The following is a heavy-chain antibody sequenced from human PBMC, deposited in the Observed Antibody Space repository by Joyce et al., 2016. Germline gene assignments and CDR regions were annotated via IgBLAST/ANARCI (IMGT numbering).Heavy chain of an antibody. Sequence: DVQLVQSGAEVKKPGESLNISCKASGYTYPGYWIAWVRQMPGKGLECMGIIYPGYSDPTYSPSFQGQVTISVDKSISTAYLQWSTLKASDTAIYYCARATIAPRTRAFDIWGQGTMVIVSS. CDR2: IYPGYSDP. V-gene: IGHV5-51*01. D-gene: IGHD6-6*01. J-gene: IGHJ3*02. CDR1: GYTYPGYW. CDR3: ARATIAPRTRAFDI.